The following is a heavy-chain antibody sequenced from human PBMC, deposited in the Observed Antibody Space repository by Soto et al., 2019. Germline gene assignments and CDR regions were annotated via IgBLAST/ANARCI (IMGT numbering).Heavy chain of an antibody. J-gene: IGHJ6*02. Sequence: RASVKVSCRASGYTFTSYYMHWVRQAPGQGLEWMGIINPSGGSTSYAQKFQGRVTMTRDTSTSTVYMELSSLRSEDTAVYYCASLGYCSGGSCYGMDVWGQGTTVTVSS. D-gene: IGHD2-15*01. CDR1: GYTFTSYY. CDR2: INPSGGST. V-gene: IGHV1-46*01. CDR3: ASLGYCSGGSCYGMDV.